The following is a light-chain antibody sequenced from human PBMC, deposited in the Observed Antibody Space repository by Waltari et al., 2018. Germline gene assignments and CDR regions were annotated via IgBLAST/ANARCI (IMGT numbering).Light chain of an antibody. CDR3: QSYGSSLNAV. CDR2: VCV. CDR1: RSNIGAGYD. V-gene: IGLV1-40*01. J-gene: IGLJ3*02. Sequence: QSVLTQPPSVSGAPGHSVTISCTGSRSNIGAGYDVHWYQQLPGAAPKLLIYVCVHPPSGAPGRFDGYKAGTSASPAISGLQADDEAIYYCQSYGSSLNAVFGGGTKVTVL.